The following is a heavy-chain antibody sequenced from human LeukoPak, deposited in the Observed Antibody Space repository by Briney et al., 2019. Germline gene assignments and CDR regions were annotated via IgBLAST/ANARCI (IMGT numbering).Heavy chain of an antibody. D-gene: IGHD3-22*01. J-gene: IGHJ5*01. Sequence: PSETLSLTCTVSGGSISSGSYYWSWIRQPAGKGLEWIGRIYTSGSTNYNPSLKSRVTISVDTSKNQFSLKLSSVTAADTAVYYCARDRYYYDSSGTRWFDSWGQGTLVTVSS. CDR3: ARDRYYYDSSGTRWFDS. CDR1: GGSISSGSYY. CDR2: IYTSGST. V-gene: IGHV4-61*02.